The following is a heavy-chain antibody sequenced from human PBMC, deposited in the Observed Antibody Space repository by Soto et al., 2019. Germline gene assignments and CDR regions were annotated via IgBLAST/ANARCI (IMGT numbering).Heavy chain of an antibody. Sequence: LRLSCAAAGFSFNTYNMNWVRQAPGKGLEWVSSISSGSVNIYYADSVKGRFTISRDNAKNSLYLQMNSLRAEDTAVYYCARDKRVYTGYDSYYGMDVWGQGTTVTVSS. CDR1: GFSFNTYN. CDR3: ARDKRVYTGYDSYYGMDV. CDR2: ISSGSVNI. D-gene: IGHD5-12*01. J-gene: IGHJ6*02. V-gene: IGHV3-21*06.